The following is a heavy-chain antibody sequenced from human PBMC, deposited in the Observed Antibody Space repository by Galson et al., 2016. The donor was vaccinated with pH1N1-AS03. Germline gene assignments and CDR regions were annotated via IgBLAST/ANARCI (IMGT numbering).Heavy chain of an antibody. J-gene: IGHJ4*02. CDR3: ACQFPDKSGLAN. CDR1: GFAFTSDI. D-gene: IGHD5-12*01. CDR2: MSYDGNQ. V-gene: IGHV3-30*10. Sequence: SLRLSCAASGFAFTSDILHWVRQAPGKGLEWLTVMSYDGNQKYIDSVKGRFTISRDISKNTFYLQMNSLRVEDTAVYYCACQFPDKSGLANWGRGTLVTVST.